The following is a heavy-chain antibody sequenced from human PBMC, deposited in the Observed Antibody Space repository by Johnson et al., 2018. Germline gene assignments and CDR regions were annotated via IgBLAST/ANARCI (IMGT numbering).Heavy chain of an antibody. V-gene: IGHV3-30*18. CDR2: ISHDGSNK. D-gene: IGHD1-1*01. CDR3: AKATQRAYYYYYGMDV. J-gene: IGHJ6*02. Sequence: QVQLVESGGGLVQPGGSLRLSCGASGFTFDDYAMHWVRQAPGKGLEWVAVISHDGSNKYYADSVKGRFTISRDNSKNTLYLQMNSRRAEDTAGYYCAKATQRAYYYYYGMDVWGQGTTVTVSS. CDR1: GFTFDDYA.